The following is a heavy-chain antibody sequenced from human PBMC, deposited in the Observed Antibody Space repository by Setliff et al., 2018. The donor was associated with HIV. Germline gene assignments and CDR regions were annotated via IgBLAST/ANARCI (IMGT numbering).Heavy chain of an antibody. CDR3: ARGGGSYDYWYFDL. J-gene: IGHJ2*01. V-gene: IGHV3-74*01. CDR1: GFTSSTYW. D-gene: IGHD1-26*01. CDR2: INRDGSST. Sequence: LRLSCAASGFTSSTYWMHWVRQAPGKGLVWVSRINRDGSSTSQADSVRGRFTISRDNAKNTLYMQMNSLRAEDTAVYYCARGGGSYDYWYFDLWGRGTMVNVSS.